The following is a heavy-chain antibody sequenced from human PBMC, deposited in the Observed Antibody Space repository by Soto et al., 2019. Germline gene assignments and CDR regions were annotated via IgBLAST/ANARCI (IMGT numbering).Heavy chain of an antibody. J-gene: IGHJ6*02. Sequence: QVQLVQSGAEVKKPGASVKVSCKASGYTFSRSGISWVRQAPGQGLEWMGWINGYNGNKNYTQKMQGRITMTTDTPTSTAYMELRSLRSDDTAVYYCARMGDVPYYYYGMDVWGQGTTVIVSS. CDR3: ARMGDVPYYYYGMDV. CDR2: INGYNGNK. V-gene: IGHV1-18*01. CDR1: GYTFSRSG. D-gene: IGHD3-16*01.